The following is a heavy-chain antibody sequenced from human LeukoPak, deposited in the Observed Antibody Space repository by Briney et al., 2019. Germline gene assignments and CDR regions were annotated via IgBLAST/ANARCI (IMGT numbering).Heavy chain of an antibody. CDR3: ARQDTAMVTDWFDP. V-gene: IGHV5-51*01. D-gene: IGHD5-18*01. J-gene: IGHJ5*02. Sequence: GESLQISCKGSGYSFTSYWIGWVRQLPGKGLEWMGIIYPGDSDTRYSPSFQGQVTISADKSISTAYLQWSSLKASDTAMYYCARQDTAMVTDWFDPWGQGTLVTVPS. CDR1: GYSFTSYW. CDR2: IYPGDSDT.